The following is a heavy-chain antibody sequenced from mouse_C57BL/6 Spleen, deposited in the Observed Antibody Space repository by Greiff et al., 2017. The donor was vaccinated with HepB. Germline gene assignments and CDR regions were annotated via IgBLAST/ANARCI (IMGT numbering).Heavy chain of an antibody. Sequence: VQLQQSGAELVKPGASVKISCKASGYAFSSYWMNWVKQRPGKGLEWIGQIYPGDGDTNYNGKFKGKATLTADKSSSTAYMQLSSLTSEDSAVYFCASTDYGSSPYWYFDVWGTGTTVTVSS. CDR1: GYAFSSYW. J-gene: IGHJ1*03. D-gene: IGHD1-1*01. CDR3: ASTDYGSSPYWYFDV. V-gene: IGHV1-80*01. CDR2: IYPGDGDT.